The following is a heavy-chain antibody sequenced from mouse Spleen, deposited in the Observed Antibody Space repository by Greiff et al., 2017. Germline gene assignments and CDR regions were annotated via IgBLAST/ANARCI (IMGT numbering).Heavy chain of an antibody. Sequence: QVQLQQPGAELVMPGASVKLSCKASGYTFTSYWMHXVKQRPGQGLEWIGEIDPSDSYTNYNQKFKGKATLTVDKSSSTAYMQLSSLTSEDSAVYYCARSGAGYFDYWGQGTTLTVSS. CDR3: ARSGAGYFDY. CDR1: GYTFTSYW. CDR2: IDPSDSYT. J-gene: IGHJ2*01. D-gene: IGHD3-3*01. V-gene: IGHV1-69*01.